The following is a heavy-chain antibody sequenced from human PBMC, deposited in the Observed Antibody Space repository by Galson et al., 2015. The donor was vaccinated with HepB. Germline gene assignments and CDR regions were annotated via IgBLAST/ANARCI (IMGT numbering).Heavy chain of an antibody. CDR1: GGSISSYY. CDR3: ATGNYYDSSGYHY. D-gene: IGHD3-22*01. V-gene: IGHV4-59*01. J-gene: IGHJ4*02. CDR2: IYYSGST. Sequence: SETLSLTCTVSGGSISSYYWSWIRQPPGKGLEWIGYIYYSGSTNYNPSLKSRVTISVDTSKNQFSLKLSSVTAADTAVYYCATGNYYDSSGYHYWGQGTLVTVSS.